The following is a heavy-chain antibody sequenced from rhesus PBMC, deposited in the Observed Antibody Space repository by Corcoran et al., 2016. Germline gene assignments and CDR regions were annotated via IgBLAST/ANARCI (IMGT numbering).Heavy chain of an antibody. CDR2: ISGSSGST. V-gene: IGHV4-99*02. D-gene: IGHD5-12*01. J-gene: IGHJ4*01. CDR1: GYSISSGYY. Sequence: QVQLQESGPGLVKPSETLSLTCAVSGYSISSGYYWGWLRQPPGKGLEYIGYISGSSGSTYYNPSLKSRVTISKDTSKNQFSLKLSSVTAADTAVYYCARGTWIQIPDYWGQGVLVTVSS. CDR3: ARGTWIQIPDY.